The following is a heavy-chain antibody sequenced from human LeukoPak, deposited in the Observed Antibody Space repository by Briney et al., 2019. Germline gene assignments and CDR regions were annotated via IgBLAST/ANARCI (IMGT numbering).Heavy chain of an antibody. CDR3: ARNSGSYPYYFDY. CDR1: GGSFSGYY. J-gene: IGHJ4*02. D-gene: IGHD1-26*01. V-gene: IGHV4-34*01. Sequence: SETLSLTCAVYGGSFSGYYWTSIRQSPGKGLEWIAEINHSGSTNYNPSLQSRVTISVDTSKNQFSLKLSSVTAADTAVYYCARNSGSYPYYFDYWGQGTLVTVSS. CDR2: INHSGST.